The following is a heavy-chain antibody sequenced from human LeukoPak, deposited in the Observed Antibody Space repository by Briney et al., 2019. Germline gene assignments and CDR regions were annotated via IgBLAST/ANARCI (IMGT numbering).Heavy chain of an antibody. D-gene: IGHD6-13*01. CDR1: GFTFSSYA. CDR3: AKDLAGTVPYYFDY. V-gene: IGHV3-30*04. J-gene: IGHJ4*02. CDR2: ISYDGSNK. Sequence: PGGSLRLSCAASGFTFSSYAMHWVRQAPGKGLEWVAVISYDGSNKYYADSVKGRFTISRDNSKNTLYLQMNSLRAEDTAVYYCAKDLAGTVPYYFDYWGQGTLVTVSS.